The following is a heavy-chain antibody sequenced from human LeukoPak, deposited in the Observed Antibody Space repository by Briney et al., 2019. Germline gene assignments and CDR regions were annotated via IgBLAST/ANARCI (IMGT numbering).Heavy chain of an antibody. CDR1: RGSISSYY. V-gene: IGHV4-59*13. CDR3: AREYSSSSGRRAFDF. Sequence: SETLSLTCTDPRGSISSYYWSWIRQPPGKGLEWIGYIYYSGSTNYNPSLKSRVTLSVDTSKDQFSLKLSSVTAADTAVYYCAREYSSSSGRRAFDFWGQGTMVTVSS. CDR2: IYYSGST. J-gene: IGHJ3*01. D-gene: IGHD6-6*01.